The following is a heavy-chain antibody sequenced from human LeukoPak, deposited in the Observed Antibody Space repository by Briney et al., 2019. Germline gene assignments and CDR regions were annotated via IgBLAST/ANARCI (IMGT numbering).Heavy chain of an antibody. CDR2: INPSGGST. D-gene: IGHD2-21*02. CDR3: ARGARGIYCGGDCDFP. J-gene: IGHJ5*02. Sequence: ASVKVSCKASGYTFTSYYMHWVRQAPGQGLEWMGIINPSGGSTSYAQKFQGRVTMTRDTSTSTVYMELSSLRSEDTAVYYCARGARGIYCGGDCDFPWGQGTLVTVSS. V-gene: IGHV1-46*01. CDR1: GYTFTSYY.